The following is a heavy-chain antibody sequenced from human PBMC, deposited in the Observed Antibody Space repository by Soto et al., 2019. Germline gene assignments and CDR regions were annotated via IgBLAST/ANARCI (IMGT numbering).Heavy chain of an antibody. CDR1: GFTFDDYA. D-gene: IGHD4-17*01. CDR3: AKDIDAHGNTVTYFHS. CDR2: ISWSDHSV. V-gene: IGHV3-9*01. J-gene: IGHJ4*02. Sequence: VQLVDSGGGLVQPGRSLRLSCAASGFTFDDYAIHWVRQVPGKGLDGVARISWSDHSVAYAGSVKGRFTISGDNDKNSLFLQMNSLRTEDTALYYCAKDIDAHGNTVTYFHSWGQGTPVTVSS.